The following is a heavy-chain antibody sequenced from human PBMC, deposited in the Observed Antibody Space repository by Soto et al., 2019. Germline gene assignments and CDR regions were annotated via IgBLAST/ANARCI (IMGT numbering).Heavy chain of an antibody. V-gene: IGHV3-30*18. Sequence: PGGSLRLSCAASGFTFSSYGMHWVRQALGKGLEGVAGISYDGSNKYYADSVKGRFTISRDNSKNTLYLQMNSLRAEDTAVYYRAHDVRRFGLVIKRTYYYYGMDVWGQGTTVNVSS. CDR1: GFTFSSYG. J-gene: IGHJ6*02. CDR3: AHDVRRFGLVIKRTYYYYGMDV. D-gene: IGHD3-9*01. CDR2: ISYDGSNK.